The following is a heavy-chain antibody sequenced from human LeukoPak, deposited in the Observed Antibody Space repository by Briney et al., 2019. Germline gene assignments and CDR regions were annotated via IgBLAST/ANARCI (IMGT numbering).Heavy chain of an antibody. CDR2: INGDGRST. CDR3: ARVVVAAAGEFDY. Sequence: GGSLRLSCAASGFTFSSYWMHWVRQAPGKGLVWVSRINGDGRSTTYADSAKGRFTISRDNAKNTLYLQMNSLRAEDTAVYYCARVVVAAAGEFDYWGQGTLVTVSS. CDR1: GFTFSSYW. D-gene: IGHD6-13*01. J-gene: IGHJ4*02. V-gene: IGHV3-74*01.